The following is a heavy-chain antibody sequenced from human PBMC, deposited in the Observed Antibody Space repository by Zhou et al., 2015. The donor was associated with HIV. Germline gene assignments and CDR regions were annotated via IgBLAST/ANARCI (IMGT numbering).Heavy chain of an antibody. CDR3: ANGGSARYYGMDV. CDR2: ISYDGSNK. D-gene: IGHD3-16*01. CDR1: GFTFSSYG. J-gene: IGHJ6*02. V-gene: IGHV3-30*18. Sequence: QVQLVESGGGVVQPGGSLRLSCAASGFTFSSYGMHWVRQAPGKGLEWVAVISYDGSNKYYADSVKGRFTISRDNSKNTLYLQMNSLRAEDTAVYYCANGGSARYYGMDVWGQGTTVTVSS.